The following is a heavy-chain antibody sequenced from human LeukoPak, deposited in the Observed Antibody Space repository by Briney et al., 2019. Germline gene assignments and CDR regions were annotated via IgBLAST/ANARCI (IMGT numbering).Heavy chain of an antibody. CDR3: AAEGYDSSGYYYDAFDI. J-gene: IGHJ3*02. CDR2: IVVGSGNT. V-gene: IGHV1-58*01. D-gene: IGHD3-22*01. Sequence: ASVKVSCKASGFTFTSSAVQWVRQARGQRLEWIGWIVVGSGNTNYAQKFQERVTITRDMSTSTAYMELSSLRSEDTAVYYCAAEGYDSSGYYYDAFDIWGQGTMGTVSS. CDR1: GFTFTSSA.